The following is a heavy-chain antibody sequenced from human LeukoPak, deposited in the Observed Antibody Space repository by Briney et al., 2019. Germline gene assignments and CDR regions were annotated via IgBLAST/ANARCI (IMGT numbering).Heavy chain of an antibody. Sequence: GGSLRLSCAAPGFTFSSYAMSWVRQAPGKGLEWVSAISGSGGSTYYADSVKGRFTISRDNSKNTLYLQMNSLRAEDTAVYYCAKAPAYYDFWSGWFDYWGQGTLVTVSS. J-gene: IGHJ4*02. CDR3: AKAPAYYDFWSGWFDY. CDR2: ISGSGGST. V-gene: IGHV3-23*01. D-gene: IGHD3-3*01. CDR1: GFTFSSYA.